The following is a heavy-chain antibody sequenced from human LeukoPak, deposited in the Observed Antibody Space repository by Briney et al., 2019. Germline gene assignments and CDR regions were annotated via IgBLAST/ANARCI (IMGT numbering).Heavy chain of an antibody. D-gene: IGHD4-11*01. V-gene: IGHV3-30*04. CDR2: ISYDGSIK. CDR3: ARDSLRAALHYMDV. Sequence: GGSLRLSCAASGFTFSSYDMNWVRQVPGRGLEWLALISYDGSIKYYADSVKGRFTISRDNSKNTFYLQLNTLRAEDTAVCYCARDSLRAALHYMDVWGKGATVTVSS. CDR1: GFTFSSYD. J-gene: IGHJ6*03.